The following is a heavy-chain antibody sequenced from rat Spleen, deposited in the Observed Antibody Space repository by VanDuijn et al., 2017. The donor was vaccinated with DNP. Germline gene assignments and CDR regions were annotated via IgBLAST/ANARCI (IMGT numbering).Heavy chain of an antibody. Sequence: EVQLVESGGGLVQPGRSLTLSCAASGFTFSDYYMAWVRQAPTKGLEWVAYITYDGGRAYYRDSVKGRFTISRDNAQSSLYLQRNSLRSEDMATYYCVRWNSGHFDYWGQGVMVTVSS. V-gene: IGHV5-20*01. D-gene: IGHD4-3*01. CDR3: VRWNSGHFDY. CDR2: ITYDGGRA. J-gene: IGHJ2*01. CDR1: GFTFSDYY.